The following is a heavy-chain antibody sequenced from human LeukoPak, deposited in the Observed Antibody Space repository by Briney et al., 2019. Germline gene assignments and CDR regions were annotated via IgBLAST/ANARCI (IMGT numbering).Heavy chain of an antibody. D-gene: IGHD3-3*01. CDR3: ARDGPLRFLEWLLLDY. CDR2: IWYDGSNK. CDR1: GFTFSSYG. J-gene: IGHJ4*02. Sequence: PGGSLRLSCAASGFTFSSYGMHWVRQAPGKGLEWVAVIWYDGSNKYCADSVKGRFTISRDNSKNTLYLQMNSLRAEDTAVYYCARDGPLRFLEWLLLDYWGQGTLVTVSS. V-gene: IGHV3-33*01.